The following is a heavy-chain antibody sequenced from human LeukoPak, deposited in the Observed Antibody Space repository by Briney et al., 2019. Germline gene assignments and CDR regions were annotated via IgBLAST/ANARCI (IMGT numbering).Heavy chain of an antibody. J-gene: IGHJ4*02. D-gene: IGHD7-27*01. CDR2: ISRNGGST. V-gene: IGHV3-23*01. Sequence: GGSLRLSCAASGFTFSNYAMTWVRQAPGKGLEWVSTISRNGGSTYYVDSVKGRFTISRDNSESTLYLQMNSLRAEDTAVYYCANSARLGTFDYLGQGTLVTVSS. CDR3: ANSARLGTFDY. CDR1: GFTFSNYA.